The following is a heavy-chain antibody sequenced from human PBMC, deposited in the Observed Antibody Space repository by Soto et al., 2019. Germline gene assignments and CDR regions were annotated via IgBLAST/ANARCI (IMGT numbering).Heavy chain of an antibody. CDR1: GDSITSDKW. CDR2: IYHSGSS. D-gene: IGHD6-19*01. Sequence: PSETLSLTCAVSGDSITSDKWWSWIRQPPGKGLQWIGEIYHSGSSNYNPSLKSRVIISVDKSKNQFSLKLSSVTAADTAVYYCARGRTLAVAGYYFDYWGQGTLVTVSS. CDR3: ARGRTLAVAGYYFDY. J-gene: IGHJ4*02. V-gene: IGHV4-4*02.